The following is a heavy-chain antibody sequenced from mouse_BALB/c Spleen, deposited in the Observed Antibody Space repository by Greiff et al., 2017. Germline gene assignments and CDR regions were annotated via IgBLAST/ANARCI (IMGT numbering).Heavy chain of an antibody. Sequence: EVQLQESGGGLVQPGGSRKLSCAASGFTFSSFGMHWVRQAPEKGLEWVAYISSGSSTIYYADTVKGRFTISRDNPKNTLFLQMTSLRSEDTAMYYCARWGLRRPYYAMDYWGQGTSVTVAS. CDR3: ARWGLRRPYYAMDY. J-gene: IGHJ4*01. V-gene: IGHV5-17*02. CDR1: GFTFSSFG. CDR2: ISSGSSTI. D-gene: IGHD2-2*01.